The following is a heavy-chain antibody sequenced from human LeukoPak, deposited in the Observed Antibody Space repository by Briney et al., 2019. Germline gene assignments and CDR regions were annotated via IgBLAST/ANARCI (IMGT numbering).Heavy chain of an antibody. Sequence: GGSLRLSCAASGFTFSSYEMNWVRQAPGKGLEWVSYISSSGSTIYYADSVKGRFTISRDNAKNSLFLQMNSLRVEDTAVYYCAWWSSDYMDVWGKGTTVTISS. D-gene: IGHD1-26*01. J-gene: IGHJ6*03. CDR2: ISSSGSTI. V-gene: IGHV3-48*03. CDR1: GFTFSSYE. CDR3: AWWSSDYMDV.